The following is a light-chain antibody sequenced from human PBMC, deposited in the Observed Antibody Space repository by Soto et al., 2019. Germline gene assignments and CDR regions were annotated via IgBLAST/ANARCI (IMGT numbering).Light chain of an antibody. CDR3: QHRNNRPFS. J-gene: IGKJ3*01. V-gene: IGKV3-11*01. CDR1: QSVSDSY. Sequence: EIVLTPSQGTLSLSPCQGATLFGSASQSVSDSYLAWYQQRPGQAPRLLIYDASNRATGIPARFSGSGSGTDFTLTISSLEPEDFAVYYCQHRNNRPFSFGPGTKVDIK. CDR2: DAS.